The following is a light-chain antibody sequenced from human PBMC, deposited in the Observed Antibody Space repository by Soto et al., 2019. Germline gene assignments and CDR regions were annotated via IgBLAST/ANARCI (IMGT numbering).Light chain of an antibody. V-gene: IGLV2-8*01. J-gene: IGLJ1*01. CDR3: SSYAGSNNYV. CDR1: SSDVGGYNY. Sequence: QSVLTQPPSASGSPGQSVTISCTGNSSDVGGYNYVSWYQQHPGKAPKLMIYEVSKRPSGVPDRFSGSKSGNTASLTVSGLQAEDEAEYYCSSYAGSNNYVYGTGTKVTVL. CDR2: EVS.